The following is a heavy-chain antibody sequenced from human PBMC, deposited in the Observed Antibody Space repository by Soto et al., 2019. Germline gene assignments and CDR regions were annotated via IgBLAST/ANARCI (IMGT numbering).Heavy chain of an antibody. Sequence: QVQLVQSGAEVKKPGSSVKVSCKASGGTFSSYTISWVRQAPGQGLEWMGRIIPILGIATYAPKFHGRVPITADKSTRTAYMELSSLRSEDTAVYYCASSNPQRGFGFLFDYWGQGTLVTFSS. CDR3: ASSNPQRGFGFLFDY. D-gene: IGHD3-10*01. V-gene: IGHV1-69*02. CDR1: GGTFSSYT. J-gene: IGHJ4*02. CDR2: IIPILGIA.